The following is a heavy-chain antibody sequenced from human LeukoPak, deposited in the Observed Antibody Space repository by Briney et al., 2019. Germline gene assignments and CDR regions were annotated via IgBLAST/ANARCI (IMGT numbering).Heavy chain of an antibody. Sequence: GGSLRLSCAASGFTFDDYAMHWVRQAPGKGLEWVSLISGDGGSRYYADSVKGRFTISRDNSKNSLYLQMISLRTEDTALYYCVKDIRTGSRPYFDYWGQGTLVTVSS. CDR3: VKDIRTGSRPYFDY. V-gene: IGHV3-43*02. CDR1: GFTFDDYA. D-gene: IGHD1-26*01. J-gene: IGHJ4*02. CDR2: ISGDGGSR.